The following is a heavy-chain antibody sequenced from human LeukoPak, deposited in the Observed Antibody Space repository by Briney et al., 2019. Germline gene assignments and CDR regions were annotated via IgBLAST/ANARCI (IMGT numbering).Heavy chain of an antibody. V-gene: IGHV1-2*02. D-gene: IGHD4-23*01. CDR3: ARGGPKGNSWR. Sequence: ASVKVSCKASGGTFSGYAISWVRQAPGQGLEWMGWINPNSGGTNYAQKFQGRVTMTRDTSISTAYMELSRLRSDDTAVYYCARGGPKGNSWRWGQGTLVTVSS. CDR2: INPNSGGT. J-gene: IGHJ4*02. CDR1: GGTFSGYA.